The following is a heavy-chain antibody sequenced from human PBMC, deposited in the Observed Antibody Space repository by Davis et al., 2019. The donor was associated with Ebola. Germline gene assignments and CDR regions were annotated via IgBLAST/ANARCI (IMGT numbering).Heavy chain of an antibody. CDR3: ARDSDLPFDY. D-gene: IGHD3-10*01. CDR2: ISYDGSNK. Sequence: GESLKISCAASGFTFSSYAMHWVRQAPGKGLEWVAVISYDGSNKYYADSVKGRFTISRDNAKNSLYLQMNSLRAEDTAVYYCARDSDLPFDYWGQGTLVTVSS. CDR1: GFTFSSYA. J-gene: IGHJ4*02. V-gene: IGHV3-30-3*01.